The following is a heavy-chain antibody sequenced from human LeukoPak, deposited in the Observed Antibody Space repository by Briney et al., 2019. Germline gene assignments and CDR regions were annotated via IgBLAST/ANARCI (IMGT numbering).Heavy chain of an antibody. J-gene: IGHJ4*02. D-gene: IGHD3-10*01. CDR1: GYSFIRYH. Sequence: GASVKVSCKASGYSFIRYHIHWVRQAPGQGLEWMGVLKLYDGSVSHAQKFQGRVTMTSDTSTSTVYMELSSLRSEDTAVYFCAKGHYYGSGSLDYWGQGTLVTVSS. CDR2: LKLYDGSV. CDR3: AKGHYYGSGSLDY. V-gene: IGHV1-46*01.